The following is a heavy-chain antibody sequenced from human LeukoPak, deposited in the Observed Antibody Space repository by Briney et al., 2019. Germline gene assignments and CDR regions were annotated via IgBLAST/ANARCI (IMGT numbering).Heavy chain of an antibody. CDR3: ARDNRNYGDPFEY. V-gene: IGHV3-48*03. Sequence: GGSLRLSCAASGFTFSSYAMNWVRQAPGKGLEWVSYISSSDNTRYYADSVKGRFTISRDNAKKSLYLQMNSLRAEDTAVYYCARDNRNYGDPFEYWGQGTLVTVSS. CDR1: GFTFSSYA. CDR2: ISSSDNTR. D-gene: IGHD4-17*01. J-gene: IGHJ4*02.